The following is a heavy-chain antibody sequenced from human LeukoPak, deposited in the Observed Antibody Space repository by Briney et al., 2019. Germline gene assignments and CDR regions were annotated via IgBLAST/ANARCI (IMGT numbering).Heavy chain of an antibody. D-gene: IGHD2-2*02. CDR2: IYTSRST. J-gene: IGHJ5*02. CDR3: ARDIDIVVVPAAIPGESNWFDP. V-gene: IGHV4-4*07. Sequence: PSETLSLTCAASGVTISSYNRNWIRQPAGKGLEWVGRIYTSRSTNYNPSIKSRVTMSVDTSKNQFSLKLSSVTAADTAVYYCARDIDIVVVPAAIPGESNWFDPWGQGTLVTVSS. CDR1: GVTISSYN.